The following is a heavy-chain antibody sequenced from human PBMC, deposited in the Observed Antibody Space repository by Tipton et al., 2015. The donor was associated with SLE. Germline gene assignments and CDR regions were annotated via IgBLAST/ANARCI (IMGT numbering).Heavy chain of an antibody. J-gene: IGHJ4*02. CDR2: IYTSGST. Sequence: TLSLTCTVSGGSISSGSYYWSWIRQPAGKGLEWIGHIYTSGSTNYNPSLKSRVTISVDTSKNQFSLKLSSVTAADTAVYYWARGLGWSGLGYWGQGTLVTVSS. CDR1: GGSISSGSYY. CDR3: ARGLGWSGLGY. V-gene: IGHV4-61*09. D-gene: IGHD3-3*01.